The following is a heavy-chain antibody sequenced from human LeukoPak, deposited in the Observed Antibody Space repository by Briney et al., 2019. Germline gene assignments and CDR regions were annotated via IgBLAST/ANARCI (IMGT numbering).Heavy chain of an antibody. V-gene: IGHV4-39*07. Sequence: SETLSLTCTVSGGSISSGSYYWGWIRQPPGKGLEWIGSHYYSGSTYYNPSLKRRVTMSVDTSKNQFSLKLKSVTAADTAVDYCARESDRYCFSTSCPNWFDPGGQGTLVTVSS. D-gene: IGHD2-2*01. CDR2: HYYSGST. CDR3: ARESDRYCFSTSCPNWFDP. J-gene: IGHJ5*02. CDR1: GGSISSGSYY.